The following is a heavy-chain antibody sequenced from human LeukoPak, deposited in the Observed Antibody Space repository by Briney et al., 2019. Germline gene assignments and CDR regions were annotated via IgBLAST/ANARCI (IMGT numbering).Heavy chain of an antibody. J-gene: IGHJ6*02. CDR2: ISYDGSNK. Sequence: SGGSLRLSCAASGFTFSSYGMHWVRQAPGKGLEWVAVISYDGSNKYYADSVKCRFTISRDNSKNTLYLQMNSLRAEDTAVYYCAKDQIVTPPPYYYYGMDVWGQGTTVTVSS. D-gene: IGHD3-22*01. CDR1: GFTFSSYG. V-gene: IGHV3-30*18. CDR3: AKDQIVTPPPYYYYGMDV.